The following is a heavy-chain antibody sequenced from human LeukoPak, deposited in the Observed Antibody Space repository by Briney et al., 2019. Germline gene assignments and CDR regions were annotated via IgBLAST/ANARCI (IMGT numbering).Heavy chain of an antibody. D-gene: IGHD6-13*01. Sequence: GGSLRLSCAPSGFTPSNAWMSWVRPAPGKGLEWVGRIKSKTDGGTTDYAAPVKGRFTITRDDSKNTLYLQMNSLKTEDTAVYYCTTDWYSSSWYEIYFQHWGQGTLVTVSS. CDR2: IKSKTDGGTT. J-gene: IGHJ1*01. V-gene: IGHV3-15*01. CDR3: TTDWYSSSWYEIYFQH. CDR1: GFTPSNAW.